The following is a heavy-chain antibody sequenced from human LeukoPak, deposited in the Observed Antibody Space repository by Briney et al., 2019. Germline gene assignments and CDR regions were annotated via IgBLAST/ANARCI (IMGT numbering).Heavy chain of an antibody. CDR2: INHSGST. J-gene: IGHJ5*02. CDR3: ARGQYYYGYKVNWFDP. V-gene: IGHV4-34*01. D-gene: IGHD3-10*01. CDR1: GGSFSGYY. Sequence: SETLSLTCAVYGGSFSGYYWSWIRQPPGKGLEWIGEINHSGSTNYNPSLKSRVTISVDTSKNLFSLKLSSVTAADTAVYYCARGQYYYGYKVNWFDPWGQGTLVTVSS.